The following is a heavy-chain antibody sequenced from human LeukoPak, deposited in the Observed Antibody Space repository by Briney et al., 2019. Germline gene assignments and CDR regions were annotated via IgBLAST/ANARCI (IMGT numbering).Heavy chain of an antibody. D-gene: IGHD6-6*01. CDR1: GLTFSSYS. CDR3: ARVVPYSSSYFDY. Sequence: HPGGSLRLSCAASGLTFSSYSMNWFRQAPGRGLEWVSSISSSRSYIYYADSVKGRFTIPRDNAQTPLYLQTNSLRAEDTAVYYCARVVPYSSSYFDYWGQGTLVTVSS. V-gene: IGHV3-21*01. J-gene: IGHJ4*02. CDR2: ISSSRSYI.